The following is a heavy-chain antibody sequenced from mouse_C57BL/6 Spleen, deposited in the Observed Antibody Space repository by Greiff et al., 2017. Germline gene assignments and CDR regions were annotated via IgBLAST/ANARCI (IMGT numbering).Heavy chain of an antibody. Sequence: VKLMESGAELVMPGASVKLSCKASGYTFTSYWMHWVKQRPGQGLEWIGEIDPSDSYTNYNQKFKGKSTLTVDKSSSTAYMQLSSLTSEDSAVYYCARQTVITTVVATFDWYFDVWGTGTTVTVSS. J-gene: IGHJ1*03. V-gene: IGHV1-69*01. CDR3: ARQTVITTVVATFDWYFDV. CDR2: IDPSDSYT. D-gene: IGHD1-1*01. CDR1: GYTFTSYW.